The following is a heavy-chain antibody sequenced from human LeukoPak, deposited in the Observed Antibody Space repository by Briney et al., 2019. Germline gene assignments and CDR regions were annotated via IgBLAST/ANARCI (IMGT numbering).Heavy chain of an antibody. D-gene: IGHD2-2*01. CDR1: GGTFSSYA. CDR2: INPSGGST. CDR3: ARVVGYCSSTSCPTGY. Sequence: APVKVSCKASGGTFSSYAISWVRQAPGQGLEWMGIINPSGGSTSYAQKFQGRVTMTRDTSTSTVYMELSSLRSEDTAVYYCARVVGYCSSTSCPTGYWGQGTLVTVSS. V-gene: IGHV1-46*01. J-gene: IGHJ4*02.